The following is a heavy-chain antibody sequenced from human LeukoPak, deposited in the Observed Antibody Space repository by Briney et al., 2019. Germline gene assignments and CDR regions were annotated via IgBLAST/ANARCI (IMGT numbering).Heavy chain of an antibody. CDR2: INHSGST. CDR3: ARVVGSSWHNWFDP. J-gene: IGHJ5*02. V-gene: IGHV4-34*01. D-gene: IGHD6-13*01. CDR1: GGSFSGYY. Sequence: ASETLSLTCAVYGGSFSGYYWSWIRQPPGKGLEWIGEINHSGSTNYNPSLKSRVTISVDTSKNQFSLKLSSVTAADTAVYYCARVVGSSWHNWFDPWGQGTLVTVSS.